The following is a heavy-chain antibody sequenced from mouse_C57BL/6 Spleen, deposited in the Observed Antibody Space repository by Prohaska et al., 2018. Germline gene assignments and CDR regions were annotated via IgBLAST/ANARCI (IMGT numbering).Heavy chain of an antibody. Sequence: LKIYCKASGYSFTGYYMNWVKQSPEKSLEWIGEINPSTGGTTYNQKFKAKATLTVDKSSSTAYMQLKSLTSEDSAVYYCVFDYFDYWGQGTTLTVSS. CDR1: GYSFTGYY. CDR2: INPSTGGT. V-gene: IGHV1-42*01. CDR3: VFDYFDY. J-gene: IGHJ2*01.